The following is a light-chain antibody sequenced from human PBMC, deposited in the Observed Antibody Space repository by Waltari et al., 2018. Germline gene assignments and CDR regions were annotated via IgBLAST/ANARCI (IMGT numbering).Light chain of an antibody. Sequence: DIQMTQSPSSLSASVGDRVTITCQSSQDISNYLNWYQQKQGKAPKLLIYDASNLETGVPSRFSGSGSGTDFTFTISSLQPEDIATYYCQQYDNLPPFFGPGTKVDIK. CDR3: QQYDNLPPF. J-gene: IGKJ3*01. V-gene: IGKV1-33*01. CDR2: DAS. CDR1: QDISNY.